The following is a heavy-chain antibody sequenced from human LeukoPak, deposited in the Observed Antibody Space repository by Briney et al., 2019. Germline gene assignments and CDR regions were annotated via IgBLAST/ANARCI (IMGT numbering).Heavy chain of an antibody. CDR1: GGSISSSSYY. CDR2: INHSGST. J-gene: IGHJ6*03. CDR3: ARSVEGYCRGGSCYYYSYYMDV. Sequence: PSETLSLTCTVSGGSISSSSYYWGWIRQPPGKGLEWIGEINHSGSTNYNPSLKSRVTISVDTSKNQFSLKLSSVTAADTAVYYCARSVEGYCRGGSCYYYSYYMDVWGKGTTVTVSS. V-gene: IGHV4-39*07. D-gene: IGHD2-15*01.